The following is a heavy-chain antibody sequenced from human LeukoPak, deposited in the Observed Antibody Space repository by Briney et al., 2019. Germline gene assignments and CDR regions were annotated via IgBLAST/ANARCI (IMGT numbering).Heavy chain of an antibody. J-gene: IGHJ4*02. CDR2: IYPGDSDT. Sequence: GESLKISCEGSGYSFTSYWIGWVRQMPGKGLEWMGIIYPGDSDTRYSPSFQGQVTISADKSISTAYLQWSSLGASDTAMYYCARVASYNTGWSPSDYWGQGTLVTVSS. V-gene: IGHV5-51*01. CDR3: ARVASYNTGWSPSDY. D-gene: IGHD6-19*01. CDR1: GYSFTSYW.